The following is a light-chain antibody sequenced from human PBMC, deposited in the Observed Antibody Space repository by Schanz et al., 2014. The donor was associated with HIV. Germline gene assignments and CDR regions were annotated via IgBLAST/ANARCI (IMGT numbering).Light chain of an antibody. CDR2: RNN. J-gene: IGLJ2*01. Sequence: QSVLTQPPSASGTPGQRVTISCSGSSSNIGSNYVYWYQQFPGTAPKLLIYRNNLRPSGVPERFSGSKSGTSASLAISGLRAEDEADYYCSAWDDSRRGQVVFGGGTKLTVL. CDR3: SAWDDSRRGQVV. V-gene: IGLV1-47*01. CDR1: SSNIGSNY.